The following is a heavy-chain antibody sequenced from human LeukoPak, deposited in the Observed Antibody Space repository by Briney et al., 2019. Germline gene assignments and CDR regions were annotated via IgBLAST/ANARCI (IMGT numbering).Heavy chain of an antibody. CDR1: VFAFSNYE. CDR3: AKDHGIAAAGLLDY. CDR2: ISGSGGST. D-gene: IGHD6-13*01. Sequence: QAGGSLRLSCTASVFAFSNYEMTWVRQAPGKGLEWVSGISGSGGSTYYADSVKGRFTISRDNSKNTLYLQMNSLRAEDTAVYYCAKDHGIAAAGLLDYWGQGTLVTVSS. J-gene: IGHJ4*02. V-gene: IGHV3-23*01.